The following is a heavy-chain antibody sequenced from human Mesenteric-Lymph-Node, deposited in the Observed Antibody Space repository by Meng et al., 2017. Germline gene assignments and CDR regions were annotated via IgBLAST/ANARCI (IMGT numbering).Heavy chain of an antibody. CDR3: AKVLLYSGNRDFGDY. D-gene: IGHD4-23*01. CDR2: INSDGSST. V-gene: IGHV3-74*01. CDR1: GFTFSSYW. Sequence: LSLTCAASGFTFSSYWMHWVRQAPGKGLVWVSRINSDGSSTTYADFVKGRFTISRDNSKNTLYLQMNSLRAEDTAVYYCAKVLLYSGNRDFGDYWGQGTLVTVSS. J-gene: IGHJ4*02.